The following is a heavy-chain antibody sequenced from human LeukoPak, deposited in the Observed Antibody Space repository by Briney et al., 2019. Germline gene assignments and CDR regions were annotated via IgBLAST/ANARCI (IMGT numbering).Heavy chain of an antibody. CDR3: ARNSMAYLSNSYYYYMDV. Sequence: PGGSLRLSCAASGFTVSSNYMSWVRQAPGKGLEWVSVIYSGGSTYYADSVKGRFTISRDNSKNTLYLQMNSLRAEDTAVYYCARNSMAYLSNSYYYYMDVWGKGTTVTVSS. CDR1: GFTVSSNY. D-gene: IGHD2/OR15-2a*01. J-gene: IGHJ6*03. V-gene: IGHV3-53*01. CDR2: IYSGGST.